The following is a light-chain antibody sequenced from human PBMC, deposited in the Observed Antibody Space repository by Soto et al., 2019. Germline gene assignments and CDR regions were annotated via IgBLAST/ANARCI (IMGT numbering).Light chain of an antibody. CDR3: QQYNNWPPWT. V-gene: IGKV3-15*01. Sequence: EIEMTQSPVTLSVSPGERATLSCRASRSATRTLAWYQHKPGQAPRLLIYAASTRATGIPARFNGSGSGTEFTLTISSLQSEDSAVYYCQQYNNWPPWTFGQGTKVEIK. CDR1: RSATRT. J-gene: IGKJ1*01. CDR2: AAS.